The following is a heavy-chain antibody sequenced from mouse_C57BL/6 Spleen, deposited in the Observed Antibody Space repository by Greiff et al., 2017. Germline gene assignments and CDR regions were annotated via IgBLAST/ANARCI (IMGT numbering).Heavy chain of an antibody. V-gene: IGHV5-16*01. CDR3: ARYYYGSSYYFDV. J-gene: IGHJ1*03. Sequence: EVKLLESEGGLVQPGSSMKLSCTASGFTFSDYYMAWVRQVPGKGLEWVANINYDGSSTYYLDSLKSRFIISRDNAKNILYLQMSSLKSEDTATYYCARYYYGSSYYFDVWGTGTTVTVSS. CDR1: GFTFSDYY. CDR2: INYDGSST. D-gene: IGHD1-1*01.